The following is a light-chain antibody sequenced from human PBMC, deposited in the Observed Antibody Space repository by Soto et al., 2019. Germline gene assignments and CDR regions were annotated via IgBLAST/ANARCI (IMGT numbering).Light chain of an antibody. CDR3: HQYGSLPWT. CDR1: QSVSSSY. CDR2: GAS. Sequence: EIVLTQSPGTLSLSPGERATLSCRASQSVSSSYLAWYQQKPGQAPSLLIYGASSRATGIPDRFSGSGSGTDFTLIISRLEPEDFALYHCHQYGSLPWTFGQGTKVDI. J-gene: IGKJ1*01. V-gene: IGKV3-20*01.